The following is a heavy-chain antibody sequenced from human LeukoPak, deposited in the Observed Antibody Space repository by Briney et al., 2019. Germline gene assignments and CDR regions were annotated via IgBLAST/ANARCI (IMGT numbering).Heavy chain of an antibody. CDR3: AKDKYVLRFLELYYFDY. Sequence: PGGSLRLSCAASGFTFSNCAMIWVRQAPGKGLEWVSALSGSGTTTYYADSVKGRFTISRDNSKKTLYLQMNSLRVEDTAVYYCAKDKYVLRFLELYYFDYWGQGTLVTVSS. CDR2: LSGSGTTT. V-gene: IGHV3-23*01. J-gene: IGHJ4*02. D-gene: IGHD3-3*01. CDR1: GFTFSNCA.